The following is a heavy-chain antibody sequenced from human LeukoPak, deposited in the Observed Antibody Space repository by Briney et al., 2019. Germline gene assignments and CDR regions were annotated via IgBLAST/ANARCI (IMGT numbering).Heavy chain of an antibody. D-gene: IGHD3-10*01. J-gene: IGHJ6*02. Sequence: SQTLSLTCTVSGVSISSYYWSWIRQPAGKGLEWFGRIYTSGSTNYNPSLKSRVTMSVDTSKNQFSLKLSSVTAADTAVYYCARDRSMVRGVITYGMDVWGQGTTVTVSS. CDR3: ARDRSMVRGVITYGMDV. CDR1: GVSISSYY. V-gene: IGHV4-4*07. CDR2: IYTSGST.